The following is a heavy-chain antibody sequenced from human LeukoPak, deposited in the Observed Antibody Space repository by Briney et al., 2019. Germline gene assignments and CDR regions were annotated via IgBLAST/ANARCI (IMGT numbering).Heavy chain of an antibody. D-gene: IGHD4-11*01. Sequence: ASVKLSCKASGGTFSSYAISWVRQAPGQGLEWMGRIIPIFGIANYAQKFQGGVTITADKSTSTAYMELSSLRSEDTAVYYCARGGLQAPGWFDPWGQGTLVTVSS. CDR1: GGTFSSYA. CDR2: IIPIFGIA. V-gene: IGHV1-69*04. J-gene: IGHJ5*02. CDR3: ARGGLQAPGWFDP.